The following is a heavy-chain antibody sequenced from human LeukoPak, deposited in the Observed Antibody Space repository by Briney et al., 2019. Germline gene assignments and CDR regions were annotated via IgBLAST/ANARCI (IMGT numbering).Heavy chain of an antibody. V-gene: IGHV5-51*01. CDR2: IYPGDSDT. D-gene: IGHD6-19*01. CDR1: GSSFTSYW. J-gene: IGHJ4*02. CDR3: ARRGAVAGTFFAY. Sequence: GESRKISCKGSGSSFTSYWIGWVRQMPGKGLEWMGIIYPGDSDTRYSPSFQGQVTISADKSISTAYLQWSSLKASETAMYYCARRGAVAGTFFAYCGQGTLVTVSS.